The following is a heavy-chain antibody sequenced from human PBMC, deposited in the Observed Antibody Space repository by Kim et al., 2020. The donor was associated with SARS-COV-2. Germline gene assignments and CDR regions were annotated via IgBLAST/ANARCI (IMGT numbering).Heavy chain of an antibody. D-gene: IGHD3-16*01. CDR2: INAGNGNT. J-gene: IGHJ3*02. CDR3: AREGRPYDYIWGSDAFDI. CDR1: GYTFTSYD. V-gene: IGHV1-3*01. Sequence: ASVNVSCKASGYTFTSYDMHWVRQAPGQRLEWMGWINAGNGNTKYSQKFQGRVTITRDTSASTAYMELSSLRSEDTAVYYCAREGRPYDYIWGSDAFDIWGQGTMVTVSS.